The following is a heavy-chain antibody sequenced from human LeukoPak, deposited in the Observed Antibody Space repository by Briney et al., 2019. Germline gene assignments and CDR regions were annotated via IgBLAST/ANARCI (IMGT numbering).Heavy chain of an antibody. Sequence: PSETLSLTCTVSGGSISSHYWSWIRQPPGKGLEWIGYINYSGTTKYNSSLKSRVTISVDTSKNQFSLKLSSVTAADTAMYFCARGITAPVAGVWGQGILVTVSS. CDR1: GGSISSHY. J-gene: IGHJ4*02. D-gene: IGHD6-13*01. CDR2: INYSGTT. V-gene: IGHV4-59*11. CDR3: ARGITAPVAGV.